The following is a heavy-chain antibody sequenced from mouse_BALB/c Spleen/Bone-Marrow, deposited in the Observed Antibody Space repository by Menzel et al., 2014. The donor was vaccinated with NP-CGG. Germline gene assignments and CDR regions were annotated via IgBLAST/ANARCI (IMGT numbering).Heavy chain of an antibody. CDR1: GYTFTSYW. V-gene: IGHV1S22*01. D-gene: IGHD1-2*01. CDR3: TRGGTTAFDY. Sequence: LQQSGSELVRPGASVKLSCKASGYTFTSYWMHWVKQRHGQGLEWIGNIYPGGGSTNYDEKFKSEDTLTVDTSSSTVYMHLSSLTSEDSAVYYCTRGGTTAFDYWGQGTTLTVSS. J-gene: IGHJ2*01. CDR2: IYPGGGST.